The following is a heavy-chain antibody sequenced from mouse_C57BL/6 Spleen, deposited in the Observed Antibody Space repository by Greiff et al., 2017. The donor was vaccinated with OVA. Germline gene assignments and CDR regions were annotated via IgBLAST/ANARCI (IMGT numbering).Heavy chain of an antibody. J-gene: IGHJ2*01. CDR1: GYTFTSYW. V-gene: IGHV1-59*01. Sequence: QVQLQQPGAELVRPGTSVKLSCKASGYTFTSYWMHWVKQRPGQGLEWIGVIDPSDSYTNYNQKFKGKATLTVDTSSSTAYMQLSSLTSEDSAVYYCAKGVAYYGSSYCYFDYGGQGTTLTGSS. CDR3: AKGVAYYGSSYCYFDY. D-gene: IGHD1-1*01. CDR2: IDPSDSYT.